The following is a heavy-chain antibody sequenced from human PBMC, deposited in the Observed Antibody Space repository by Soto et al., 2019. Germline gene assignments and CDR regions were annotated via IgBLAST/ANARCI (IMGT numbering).Heavy chain of an antibody. V-gene: IGHV3-74*01. Sequence: EVQLVESGGGLVQPGGSLRLSCAASGFTFSSYWMHWVRQAPGKGLVWVSRINSDGSSTSYADSVKGRFTISRDKAKNTLYLQMNSLRAEDTAVYYCARVGDYVWGSYRYTGGNFDYWGQGTLVTVSS. J-gene: IGHJ4*02. CDR3: ARVGDYVWGSYRYTGGNFDY. D-gene: IGHD3-16*02. CDR2: INSDGSST. CDR1: GFTFSSYW.